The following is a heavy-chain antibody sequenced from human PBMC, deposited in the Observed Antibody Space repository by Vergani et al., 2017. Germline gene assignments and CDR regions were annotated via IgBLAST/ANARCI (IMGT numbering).Heavy chain of an antibody. CDR1: GFTVSSNY. V-gene: IGHV3-53*01. CDR2: IYSGGST. CDR3: ARGGMIVVEDAFDI. Sequence: EVQLVESGGGLIQPGGSLRLSYAASGFTVSSNYMSWVRQAPGKGLEWVSVIYSGGSTYYADSVKGRFTISRDNSKNTLYLQMNSLRAEDTAVYYCARGGMIVVEDAFDIWGQGTMVTVSS. J-gene: IGHJ3*02. D-gene: IGHD3-22*01.